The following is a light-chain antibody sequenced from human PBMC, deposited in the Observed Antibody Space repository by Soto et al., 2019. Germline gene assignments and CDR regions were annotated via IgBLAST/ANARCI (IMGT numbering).Light chain of an antibody. Sequence: SYELTQPPSVSVSPGQTARITCSGDALPKQYAYWYQQKPGQAPVLVIDKDSERPSGIPERFSASSSGTTVTLTISGVQAEDEADYYCQSADSSGTYVFGTGTKVTVL. J-gene: IGLJ1*01. V-gene: IGLV3-25*02. CDR3: QSADSSGTYV. CDR2: KDS. CDR1: ALPKQY.